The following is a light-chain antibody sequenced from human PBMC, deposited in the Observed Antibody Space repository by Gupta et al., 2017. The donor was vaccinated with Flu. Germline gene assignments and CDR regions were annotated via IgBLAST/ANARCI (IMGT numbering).Light chain of an antibody. CDR3: QSADNSGTSWV. CDR2: KDS. CDR1: TLPKQY. J-gene: IGLJ3*02. Sequence: SYELTQPLSVSVSPGQTARITCPGDTLPKQYSYWYQQKPGQAPILLIYKDSERRSGIPERFSGSSSGTTVTLTISGVQAEDEADYYCQSADNSGTSWVFGGGTQLTVL. V-gene: IGLV3-25*03.